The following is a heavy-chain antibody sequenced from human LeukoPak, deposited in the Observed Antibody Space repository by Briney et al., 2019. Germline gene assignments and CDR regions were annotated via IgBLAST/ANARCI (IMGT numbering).Heavy chain of an antibody. Sequence: PGGSLRLSCAASGFTFSTYDMHWVRQAPGKGLGWVAFIRYGGSNNYADSVKGRFTISRDNSKNTLYLQMNSLRAEDTAVYYCAKDRSSGWGPSFNYWGQGTLVTVSS. CDR2: IRYGGSN. CDR3: AKDRSSGWGPSFNY. J-gene: IGHJ4*02. CDR1: GFTFSTYD. D-gene: IGHD6-19*01. V-gene: IGHV3-30*02.